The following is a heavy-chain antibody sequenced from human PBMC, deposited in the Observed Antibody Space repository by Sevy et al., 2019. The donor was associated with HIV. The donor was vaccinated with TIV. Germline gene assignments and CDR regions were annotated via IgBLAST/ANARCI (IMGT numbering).Heavy chain of an antibody. CDR1: GFTFSSYS. CDR2: ISSSSSYI. CDR3: ARDPLSRDRDGFDY. J-gene: IGHJ4*02. V-gene: IGHV3-21*01. D-gene: IGHD2-21*02. Sequence: GGSLRLSCAASGFTFSSYSMNWVRQAPGKGLEWVSSISSSSSYIYYADSVKGRFTISRDNAKNSLYLQMNSLRAEDTAVYYCARDPLSRDRDGFDYWGQGTLVTVSS.